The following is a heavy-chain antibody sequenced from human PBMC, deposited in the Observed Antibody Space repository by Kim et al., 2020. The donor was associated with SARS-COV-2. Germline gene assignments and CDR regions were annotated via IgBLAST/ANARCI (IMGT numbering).Heavy chain of an antibody. Sequence: ASVKVSCKASGYTFTSYYMHWVRQAPGQGLEWMGIINPSGGSTSYAQKFQGRVTMTRDTSTSTVYMELSSLRSEDTAVYYCARGAFYQYYYGSGNGGTLSPTYNWFDPWGQGTLVTVSS. CDR2: INPSGGST. CDR3: ARGAFYQYYYGSGNGGTLSPTYNWFDP. J-gene: IGHJ5*02. CDR1: GYTFTSYY. V-gene: IGHV1-46*01. D-gene: IGHD3-10*01.